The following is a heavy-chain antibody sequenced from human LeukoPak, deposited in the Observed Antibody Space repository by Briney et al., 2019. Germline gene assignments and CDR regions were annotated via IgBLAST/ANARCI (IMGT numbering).Heavy chain of an antibody. Sequence: GGSLRLSCAASGFTFSSHWMHWVRQAPGKGLVWVSRISSDGSSTSFADSVKGRFTISRDNAENTLYLHMNSLRDEDTAVYFCARGPPDGSGSYYPGDYWGQGTLVTVSS. J-gene: IGHJ4*02. CDR1: GFTFSSHW. D-gene: IGHD3-10*01. CDR3: ARGPPDGSGSYYPGDY. CDR2: ISSDGSST. V-gene: IGHV3-74*01.